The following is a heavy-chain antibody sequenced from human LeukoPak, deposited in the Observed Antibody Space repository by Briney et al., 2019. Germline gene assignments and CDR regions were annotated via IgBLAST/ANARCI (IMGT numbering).Heavy chain of an antibody. CDR1: GGSFSGYY. CDR2: INHSGST. D-gene: IGHD2-2*02. J-gene: IGHJ6*03. CDR3: ARETVPAAINLSYYYYMDV. Sequence: PSETLSLTCAVYGGSFSGYYWSWIRQPPGKGLEWIGEINHSGSTNYNPSLKSRVTISVDTSKNQFSLKLSSVTAADTAAYYCARETVPAAINLSYYYYMDVWGKGTTVTVSS. V-gene: IGHV4-34*01.